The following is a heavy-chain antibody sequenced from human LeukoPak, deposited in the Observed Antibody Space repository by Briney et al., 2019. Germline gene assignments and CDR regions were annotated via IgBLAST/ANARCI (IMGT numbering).Heavy chain of an antibody. Sequence: GWALRLSCAACGFIFSSYSMNWVRQAPGKGLEGVSSISSSGTYLYYPDSIRGRLTISRDNAKHSVYLQMNSLRVEDTAVYSCARDVSRDVSCYTDWGQGTLVTVSS. CDR1: GFIFSSYS. CDR3: ARDVSRDVSCYTD. J-gene: IGHJ4*02. D-gene: IGHD2-2*02. CDR2: ISSSGTYL. V-gene: IGHV3-21*01.